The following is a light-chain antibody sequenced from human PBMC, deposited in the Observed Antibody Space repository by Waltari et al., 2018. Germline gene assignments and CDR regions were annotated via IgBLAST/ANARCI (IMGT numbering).Light chain of an antibody. Sequence: DIVMTQSPLSLPVTPGEPASISCRFSQSLLHSTGYNYLDWYVQKPGQSPQLLIYLGSNRASGVPDRFSGSGSGTDFTLKISRVEAEDVGVYYCMQALQTLWTFGQGTKVEIK. V-gene: IGKV2-28*01. CDR3: MQALQTLWT. CDR2: LGS. CDR1: QSLLHSTGYNY. J-gene: IGKJ1*01.